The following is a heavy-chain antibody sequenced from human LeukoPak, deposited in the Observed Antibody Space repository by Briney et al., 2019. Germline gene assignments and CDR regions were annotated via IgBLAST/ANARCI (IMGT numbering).Heavy chain of an antibody. J-gene: IGHJ6*02. CDR1: DGSISSDY. V-gene: IGHV4-4*07. CDR2: ISTSGST. D-gene: IGHD2-15*01. Sequence: PSETLSLTCTVSDGSISSDYWSWIRQRAGKGLEWIGRISTSGSTNSSPSLKSRVTMSVDSSKNQFSLNLSSVTAADTAVYYCARVMGYCSGGSCLYYYYGMDVWGQGTTVTVSS. CDR3: ARVMGYCSGGSCLYYYYGMDV.